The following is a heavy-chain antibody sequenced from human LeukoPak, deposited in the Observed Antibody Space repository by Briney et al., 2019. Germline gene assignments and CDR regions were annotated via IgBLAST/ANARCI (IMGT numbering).Heavy chain of an antibody. CDR1: GFTFSGYS. CDR2: ISSSSSYI. D-gene: IGHD7-27*01. V-gene: IGHV3-21*01. J-gene: IGHJ4*02. Sequence: PGGSLRLSCAASGFTFSGYSMNWVRQAPGKGLEWVSSISSSSSYIYYADSVKGRFTISRDNAKNSLYLQMNSLRAEDTAVYYCARQAGTGDYYFDYWGQGSLVTVSS. CDR3: ARQAGTGDYYFDY.